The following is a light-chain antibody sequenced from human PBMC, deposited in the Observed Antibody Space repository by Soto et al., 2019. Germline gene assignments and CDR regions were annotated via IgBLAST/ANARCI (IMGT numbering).Light chain of an antibody. V-gene: IGKV3-15*01. CDR1: QFVSTN. CDR3: QQFHNWPPLT. J-gene: IGKJ4*01. CDR2: SAS. Sequence: EVVMTQSPATLSVSPGERATLSCRASQFVSTNLAWYQQKPGQAPRLLIYSASTRATGIPARFSGSGSGTEFTLTISSLQSEYSAVYYCQQFHNWPPLTFGGGTKVEIK.